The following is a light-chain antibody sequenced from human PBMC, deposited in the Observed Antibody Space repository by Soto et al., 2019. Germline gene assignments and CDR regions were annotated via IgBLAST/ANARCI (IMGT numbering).Light chain of an antibody. CDR3: QQEGSSPET. J-gene: IGKJ1*01. CDR1: QSVSSSY. Sequence: EIVLTQSPGTLSLSPGERATLSCRASQSVSSSYLAWYQQKPGQAPRLLIYGASSRATGIPDRFSCSGSGTDFTLTNSRLEPEDFAMYYCQQEGSSPETFGQGTKVEIK. V-gene: IGKV3-20*01. CDR2: GAS.